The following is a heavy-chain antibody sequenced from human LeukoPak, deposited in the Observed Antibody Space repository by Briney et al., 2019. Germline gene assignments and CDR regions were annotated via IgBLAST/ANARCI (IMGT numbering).Heavy chain of an antibody. CDR1: GYSISSGYY. V-gene: IGHV4-38-2*02. CDR2: IYHSGIA. D-gene: IGHD3-3*01. CDR3: ARDRGFWSGYSNDY. J-gene: IGHJ4*02. Sequence: SETLSLTCTVSGYSISSGYYWGWIRPPPGKGLEWIGSIYHSGIAYYNPSLKSRDTISVDTSKNQFSLKLSSVTAADTAVYYCARDRGFWSGYSNDYWGQGTLVTVSS.